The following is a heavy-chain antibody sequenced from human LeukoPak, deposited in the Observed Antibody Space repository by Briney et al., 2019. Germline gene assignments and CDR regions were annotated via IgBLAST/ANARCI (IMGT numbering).Heavy chain of an antibody. CDR2: IYTSGST. D-gene: IGHD1-26*01. CDR1: GGSISSGSYY. J-gene: IGHJ3*02. CDR3: ASYSGSYYSAYDI. Sequence: SETLSLTCTVSGGSISSGSYYWSWIRQPAGKGLEWIGRIYTSGSTNYNPSLKSRVTISVDTSKNQFSLKLSSVTAADTAVYYCASYSGSYYSAYDIWGQGTMVTVSS. V-gene: IGHV4-61*02.